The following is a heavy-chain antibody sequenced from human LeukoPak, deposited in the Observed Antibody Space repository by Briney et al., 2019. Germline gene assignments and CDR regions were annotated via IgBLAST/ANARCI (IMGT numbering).Heavy chain of an antibody. V-gene: IGHV3-33*01. Sequence: GGSLRLSCAASGFTFSDYGMHWVRQAPGKGLEWVAVIWYDGSNQYYADYVKGRFTISRDNSKNTVDLQMNSLRAEDTAVYYCARDRTYSSGWYPQFDPWGQGTLVTVSS. CDR2: IWYDGSNQ. J-gene: IGHJ5*02. CDR3: ARDRTYSSGWYPQFDP. D-gene: IGHD6-19*01. CDR1: GFTFSDYG.